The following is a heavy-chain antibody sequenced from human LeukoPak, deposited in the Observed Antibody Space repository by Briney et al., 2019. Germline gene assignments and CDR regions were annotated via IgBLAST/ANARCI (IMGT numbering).Heavy chain of an antibody. Sequence: ASVKVSCKASGYTFTGYGISWVRQGPGQGVGCMGWISTYNGNTNYAQKLQGRVTMTTDTSTSPDYRELRSLKSDDTAHYYCARDSRGYYPDYWVQETLLTLPS. J-gene: IGHJ4*02. CDR1: GYTFTGYG. CDR2: ISTYNGNT. CDR3: ARDSRGYYPDY. D-gene: IGHD3-22*01. V-gene: IGHV1-18*01.